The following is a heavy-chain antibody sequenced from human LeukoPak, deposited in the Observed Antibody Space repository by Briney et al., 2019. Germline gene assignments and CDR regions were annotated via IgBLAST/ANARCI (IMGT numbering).Heavy chain of an antibody. D-gene: IGHD3-22*01. CDR3: VRRNSRGYCGSEYFDY. CDR2: FDYSGST. CDR1: GASIRSSSYY. V-gene: IGHV4-39*02. Sequence: SETLSLTCTVSGASIRSSSYYWGWIRQPPGKGLEWIGTFDYSGSTYYNPSLKSRVSISADTAKNHFSLKLTSVTAADTAVYFCVRRNSRGYCGSEYFDYWGQGSLVAVSS. J-gene: IGHJ4*02.